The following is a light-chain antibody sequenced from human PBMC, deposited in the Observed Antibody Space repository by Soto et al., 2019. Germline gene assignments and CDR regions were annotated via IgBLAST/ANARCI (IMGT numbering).Light chain of an antibody. V-gene: IGKV3-15*01. CDR3: QQYNNWPPWT. J-gene: IGKJ1*01. CDR1: QSVSSN. CDR2: GAS. Sequence: EILLTQSPATLSLSTGERATLSCRASQSVSSNLAWYQQKPGQAPRLLIYGASTRATGIPARFSGSGSGTEFTLTISSLQSEDFAVYHCQQYNNWPPWTVGQGTKVDI.